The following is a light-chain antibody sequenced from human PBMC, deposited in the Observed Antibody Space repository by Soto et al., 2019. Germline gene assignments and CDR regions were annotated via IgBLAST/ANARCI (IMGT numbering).Light chain of an antibody. CDR2: GAS. Sequence: EIVLTQSPGTLSLSPGERATLSCRASQSVSSSYLAWYQQKPGQAPRLLINGASSRATGIPDRISGSGSGTDFTLTISRLEPEDFAVYYCQQYGTSPPSTFGQGTRLEIK. J-gene: IGKJ5*01. CDR1: QSVSSSY. CDR3: QQYGTSPPST. V-gene: IGKV3-20*01.